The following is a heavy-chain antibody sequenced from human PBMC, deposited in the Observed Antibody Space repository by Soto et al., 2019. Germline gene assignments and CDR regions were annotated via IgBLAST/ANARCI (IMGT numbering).Heavy chain of an antibody. Sequence: SETMSLTCTVSGGSISSAGYYWSWIRQHTGKGLEWIGYIYYSGSTYYNPSLKSRLTISVDTSKNQFSLRLSSVTAADTAVYYCAREIMPLTNDWYFDLWGRGTLVTVSS. CDR3: AREIMPLTNDWYFDL. CDR2: IYYSGST. V-gene: IGHV4-30-4*08. CDR1: GGSISSAGYY. J-gene: IGHJ2*01. D-gene: IGHD2-8*01.